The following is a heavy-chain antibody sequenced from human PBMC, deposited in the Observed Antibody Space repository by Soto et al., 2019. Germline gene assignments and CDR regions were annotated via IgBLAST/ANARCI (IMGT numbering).Heavy chain of an antibody. CDR1: GDSVSSNSAA. D-gene: IGHD2-2*01. V-gene: IGHV6-1*01. Sequence: PSQTLSLTCAISGDSVSSNSAAWNWSRQSPSRGLEWLGRTYYRSKWYNDYAVSVKSRISINPDTSKNQFSLQLNSVTPEDTAVYYCARVGIVVVQAARYYGLDVWGQGTTVTVSS. CDR3: ARVGIVVVQAARYYGLDV. J-gene: IGHJ6*02. CDR2: TYYRSKWYN.